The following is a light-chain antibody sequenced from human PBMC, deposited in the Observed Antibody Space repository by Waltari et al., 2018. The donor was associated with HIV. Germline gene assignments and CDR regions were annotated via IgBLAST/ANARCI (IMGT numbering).Light chain of an antibody. V-gene: IGLV2-23*02. CDR2: EVN. Sequence: QSALTHPASVSGSFGQSLPLSCTGTRSVVGSYNLVSWYQYPPGKAPKLIMYEVNKRASGISNRFSGAKSGNTASLRVSGLQAEDEAEYYCCSYARSGIPFGGGTKLTVL. CDR1: RSVVGSYNL. J-gene: IGLJ2*01. CDR3: CSYARSGIP.